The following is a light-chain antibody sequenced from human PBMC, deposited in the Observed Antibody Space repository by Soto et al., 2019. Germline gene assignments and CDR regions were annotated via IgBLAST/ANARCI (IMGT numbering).Light chain of an antibody. V-gene: IGKV1-39*01. Sequence: DIQMTQSSSSLSASVGDKVTITCRASQTISSYLNWYQQKPGKAPELLISAASSLQSGVPSRFSGSASGTDFTLTIRSLQPEDFATYYCQQSYITPLTFGGGTKVDIK. J-gene: IGKJ4*01. CDR2: AAS. CDR1: QTISSY. CDR3: QQSYITPLT.